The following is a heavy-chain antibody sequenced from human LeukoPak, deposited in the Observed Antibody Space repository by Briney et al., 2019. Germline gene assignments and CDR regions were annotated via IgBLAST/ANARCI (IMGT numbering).Heavy chain of an antibody. CDR1: GFTFNNYA. J-gene: IGHJ4*02. CDR2: IMIGGDGK. V-gene: IGHV3-23*01. CDR3: VRAAPRDCSPASCSLFDT. D-gene: IGHD2-2*01. Sequence: PAGSLRLSCAGSGFTFNNYAMSWVRRAPRKGLEWVSTIMIGGDGKHYADSVKGRFTISRDRSESTLYLQMNGLRADDTAVYYCVRAAPRDCSPASCSLFDTWGQGTLVTVSS.